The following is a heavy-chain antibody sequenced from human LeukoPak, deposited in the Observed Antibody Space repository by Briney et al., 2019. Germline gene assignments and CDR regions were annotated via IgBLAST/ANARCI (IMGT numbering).Heavy chain of an antibody. D-gene: IGHD5-18*01. CDR2: ISHDGSNK. V-gene: IGHV3-30-3*01. CDR3: AKDTWALKRGYSYGYVGYFDY. J-gene: IGHJ4*02. CDR1: GFTFSSYA. Sequence: GGSLRLSCAASGFTFSSYAMHWVRQAPGKGLEWVAVISHDGSNKYYADSVKGRFTISRDNSKNTLYLQMNSLRAEDTAVYYCAKDTWALKRGYSYGYVGYFDYWGQGTLVTVSS.